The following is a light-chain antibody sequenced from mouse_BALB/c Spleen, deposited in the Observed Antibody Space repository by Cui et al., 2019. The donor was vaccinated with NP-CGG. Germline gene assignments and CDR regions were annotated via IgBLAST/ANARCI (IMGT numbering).Light chain of an antibody. V-gene: IGLV1*01. CDR1: TGAVTTSNY. Sequence: QAVVTQESALTTSPGETVTLTCRSSTGAVTTSNYANWVQEKPDHFFTGLIGGPNNRAPGVPARFSGSLIGDKAALTITGAQTEDEAIYFCALWYSNHWVFGGGTKLTVL. J-gene: IGLJ1*01. CDR2: GPN. CDR3: ALWYSNHWV.